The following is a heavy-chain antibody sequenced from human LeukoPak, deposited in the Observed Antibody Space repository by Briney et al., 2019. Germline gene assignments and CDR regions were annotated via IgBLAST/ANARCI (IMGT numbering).Heavy chain of an antibody. D-gene: IGHD4-11*01. Sequence: PLASVKVSCKASGGTFSSYAISWVREAPGQGLEWMGGIIPIFGTANYAQKFQGRVTITADESTSTAYMELSSLRSEDTAVYYCARGQSSSALHHPRDYGMDVWGQGTTVTVSS. CDR2: IIPIFGTA. J-gene: IGHJ6*02. CDR1: GGTFSSYA. V-gene: IGHV1-69*13. CDR3: ARGQSSSALHHPRDYGMDV.